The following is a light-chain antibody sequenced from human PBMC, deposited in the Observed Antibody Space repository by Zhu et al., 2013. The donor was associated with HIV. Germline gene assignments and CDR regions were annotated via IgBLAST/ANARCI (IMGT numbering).Light chain of an antibody. CDR1: QNVGRN. Sequence: EIVLTQSPVTLSVSPGERVTLSCRASQNVGRNVAWYQQQFGQPPRVLIYGASTRETGVPARFSGSGSGTDFTLTISRLEPEDFAVYYCQYYGSSPLTFGGGTKVEIK. CDR3: QYYGSSPLT. CDR2: GAS. V-gene: IGKV3-20*01. J-gene: IGKJ4*01.